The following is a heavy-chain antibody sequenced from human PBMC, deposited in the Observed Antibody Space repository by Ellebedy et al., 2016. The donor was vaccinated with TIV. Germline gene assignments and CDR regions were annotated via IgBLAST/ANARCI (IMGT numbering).Heavy chain of an antibody. J-gene: IGHJ4*02. D-gene: IGHD2/OR15-2a*01. CDR3: TKTFYFD. CDR1: GFTFSDEH. CDR2: SKNKGNNYAT. V-gene: IGHV3-72*01. Sequence: GGSLRLXCATSGFTFSDEHMDWVRQAPEKGLEWVGRSKNKGNNYATQYAASVKGRFTISRDDSTNSLYLQMNSLRTEDTAIYYCTKTFYFDWGQGTLVIVSS.